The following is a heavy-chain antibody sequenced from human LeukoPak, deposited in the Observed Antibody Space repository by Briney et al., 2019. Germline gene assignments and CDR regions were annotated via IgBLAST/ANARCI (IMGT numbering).Heavy chain of an antibody. CDR3: AREGSAYRTRQSYFDF. CDR1: GFSFSAYW. CDR2: IKQDGSET. D-gene: IGHD3-16*01. J-gene: IGHJ4*02. Sequence: GGSLRLSCAASGFSFSAYWMTWVRQAPGKGLEWVANIKQDGSETYYVHSVKGRFTISRDNAQNSLYLQMTSLRAEDTAVYYCAREGSAYRTRQSYFDFWGQGTLVPVSS. V-gene: IGHV3-7*01.